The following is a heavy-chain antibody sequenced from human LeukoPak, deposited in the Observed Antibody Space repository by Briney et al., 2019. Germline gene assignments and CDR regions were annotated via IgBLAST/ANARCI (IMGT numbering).Heavy chain of an antibody. V-gene: IGHV4-39*07. D-gene: IGHD6-19*01. J-gene: IGHJ4*02. Sequence: SETLSLTCTVSGGSISSGDYYWSWIRQPPGKGLEWIGEINHSGSTNYNPSLKSRVTISVDTSKNQFSLKLSSVTAADTAVYYCARESIAVAGTFDYWGQGTLVTVSS. CDR3: ARESIAVAGTFDY. CDR1: GGSISSGDYY. CDR2: INHSGST.